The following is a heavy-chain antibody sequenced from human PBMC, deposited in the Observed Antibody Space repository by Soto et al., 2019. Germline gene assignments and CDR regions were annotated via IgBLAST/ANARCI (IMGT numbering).Heavy chain of an antibody. CDR3: ARDLYMVRGVIIGYYYYYYGMDV. CDR2: ISAYNGNT. D-gene: IGHD3-10*01. V-gene: IGHV1-18*01. CDR1: GYTFTSYG. J-gene: IGHJ6*02. Sequence: GASVKVSCKASGYTFTSYGISWVRQAPGQGLEWMGWISAYNGNTNYAQKLQGRVTMTTNTSTSTAYMELRSLRSDDTAVYYCARDLYMVRGVIIGYYYYYYGMDVWGQGTTVTVSS.